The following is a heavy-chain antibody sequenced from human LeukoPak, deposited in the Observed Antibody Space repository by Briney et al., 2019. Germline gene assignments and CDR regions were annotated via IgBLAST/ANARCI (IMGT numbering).Heavy chain of an antibody. J-gene: IGHJ1*01. D-gene: IGHD3-16*02. V-gene: IGHV3-33*06. CDR3: AKGSAVWGSYRSWPEYFQH. CDR2: IWYDGSNK. Sequence: PGGALRLSCAASGFTFSIYGMHWGRQAPGKGVEWVAVIWYDGSNKYYDDSVKGRVTISSDNSKTPLYLKMNRLRAEDTAVYYCAKGSAVWGSYRSWPEYFQHWGQGTLVTVSS. CDR1: GFTFSIYG.